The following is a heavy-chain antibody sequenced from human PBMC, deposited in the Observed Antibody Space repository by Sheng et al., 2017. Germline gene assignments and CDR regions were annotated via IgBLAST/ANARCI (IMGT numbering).Heavy chain of an antibody. J-gene: IGHJ4*02. CDR1: GFTFSNYA. D-gene: IGHD2-8*01. CDR2: ITGSGGST. Sequence: EVQLVESGGGLVQPGESLRLSCAASGFTFSNYAMNWVRQAPGKGLEWVSTITGSGGSTYYADSVKGRFTISRDNSKNTLYLQMNSLRAEDTAVYYCAKRRLMSGPLYYFDYWGQGTLVTVSS. CDR3: AKRRLMSGPLYYFDY. V-gene: IGHV3-23*04.